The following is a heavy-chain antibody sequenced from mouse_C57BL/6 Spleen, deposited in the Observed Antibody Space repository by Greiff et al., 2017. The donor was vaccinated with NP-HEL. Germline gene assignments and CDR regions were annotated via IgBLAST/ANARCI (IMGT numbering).Heavy chain of an antibody. CDR3: ARSAATVPLYYAMDY. V-gene: IGHV1-82*01. CDR2: IYPGDGDT. Sequence: VKLQESGPELVKPGASVKISCKASGYAFSSSWMNWVKQRPGKGLEWIGRIYPGDGDTNYNGKFKGKATLTADKSSSTAYMQLSSLTSEDSAVYFCARSAATVPLYYAMDYWGQGTSVTVSS. CDR1: GYAFSSSW. D-gene: IGHD1-1*01. J-gene: IGHJ4*01.